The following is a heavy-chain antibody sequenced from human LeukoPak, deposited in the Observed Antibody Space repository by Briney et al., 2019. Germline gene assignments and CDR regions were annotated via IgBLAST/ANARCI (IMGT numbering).Heavy chain of an antibody. J-gene: IGHJ4*02. Sequence: ASVKVSCKTSGYTFTNSGISWVRQAPGRRPEWMAWISGHNSNTKYAQDVQGRVTLTTDTSTSTAYMELRSLRSDDTAVYYCARDHYYDSSGYYYTTGQFDYWGQGTLVTVSS. CDR2: ISGHNSNT. CDR3: ARDHYYDSSGYYYTTGQFDY. D-gene: IGHD3-22*01. V-gene: IGHV1-18*01. CDR1: GYTFTNSG.